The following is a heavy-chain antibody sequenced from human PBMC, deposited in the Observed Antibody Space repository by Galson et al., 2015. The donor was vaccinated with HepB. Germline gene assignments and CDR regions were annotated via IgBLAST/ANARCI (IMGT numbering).Heavy chain of an antibody. CDR1: GYSFTSYW. CDR3: ARRSPPNYDFWSGYLPHYYYYMDV. J-gene: IGHJ6*03. CDR2: IDPSDSYI. V-gene: IGHV5-10-1*01. Sequence: SGAEVKKAGESLRISCEGSGYSFTSYWISWVRQMPGKGLEWMGRIDPSDSYISYSPSFQGHVTMSADKSISTAYLQWSSLKASDTAMYYCARRSPPNYDFWSGYLPHYYYYMDVWGKGTTVTVSS. D-gene: IGHD3-3*01.